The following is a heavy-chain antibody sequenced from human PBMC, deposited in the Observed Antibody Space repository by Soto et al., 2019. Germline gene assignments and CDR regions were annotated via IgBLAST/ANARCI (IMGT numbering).Heavy chain of an antibody. V-gene: IGHV3-9*01. J-gene: IGHJ3*02. D-gene: IGHD3-3*01. CDR2: INWNSGTT. Sequence: PGGSLRLSCSASGFNFENYAMYWVRQAPGKGLEWVASINWNSGTTAYADSVKGRFTISRDNPKKSLYLQMNNLRVEDTALYYCAKDIVIFGVGPRRAFDMWGKGTM. CDR1: GFNFENYA. CDR3: AKDIVIFGVGPRRAFDM.